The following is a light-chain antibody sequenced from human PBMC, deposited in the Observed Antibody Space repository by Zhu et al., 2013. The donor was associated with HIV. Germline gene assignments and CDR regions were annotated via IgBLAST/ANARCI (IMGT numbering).Light chain of an antibody. J-gene: IGKJ4*01. CDR2: DAS. CDR3: QQGNSFPLT. Sequence: AIRMTQSPSSLSASTGDRVTITCRASQDISNYLAWYQQKPGKAPVLLISDASNLQSGVPSRFSGSGSGTEFILTISGLQPEDVASYYCQQGNSFPLTFGGGTKVEIK. CDR1: QDISNY. V-gene: IGKV1-8*01.